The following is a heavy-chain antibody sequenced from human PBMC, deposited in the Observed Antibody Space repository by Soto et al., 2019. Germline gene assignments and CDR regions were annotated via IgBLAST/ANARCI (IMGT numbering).Heavy chain of an antibody. J-gene: IGHJ6*02. CDR3: ARGYYDFWSGYYTPYYGMDV. Sequence: ETLSLNCTVSVGSISSSSYYWGWILQPPGKGLEWIGSIYYSGSTYYNPSLKSRVTISVDTSKNQFSLKLSSVTAADTAVYYCARGYYDFWSGYYTPYYGMDVWDQGTTVTVSS. CDR2: IYYSGST. V-gene: IGHV4-39*01. D-gene: IGHD3-3*01. CDR1: VGSISSSSYY.